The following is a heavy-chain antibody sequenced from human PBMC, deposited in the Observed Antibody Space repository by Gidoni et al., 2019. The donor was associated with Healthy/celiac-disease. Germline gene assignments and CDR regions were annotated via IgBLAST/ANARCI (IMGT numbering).Heavy chain of an antibody. CDR2: IYPGDSDT. Sequence: VQLVQSGAEVKKPGESLKLSCKGSGHSFTSYWIGWVRQMPGKGLEWMGIIYPGDSDTRYSPSFQGQVTISADKSISTAYLQWSSLKASDTAMYYCARARPSTYSYGPWGAFDIWGQGTMVTVSS. V-gene: IGHV5-51*01. J-gene: IGHJ3*02. CDR1: GHSFTSYW. CDR3: ARARPSTYSYGPWGAFDI. D-gene: IGHD5-18*01.